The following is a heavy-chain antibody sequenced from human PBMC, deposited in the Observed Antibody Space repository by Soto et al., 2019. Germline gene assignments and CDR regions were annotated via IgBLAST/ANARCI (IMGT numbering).Heavy chain of an antibody. CDR2: IYYSGST. V-gene: IGHV4-31*03. CDR3: ARGKTVAAAGPFDY. CDR1: GGSISSGGYY. Sequence: QVQLQESGPGLVKPSQTLSLTCTVSGGSISSGGYYWSWIRQHPGKGPEWIGYIYYSGSTYYNPSLRSRVTISGDTSKNPFSLKLSSVTAADTAVYYCARGKTVAAAGPFDYWGQGTLVTVSS. D-gene: IGHD6-13*01. J-gene: IGHJ4*02.